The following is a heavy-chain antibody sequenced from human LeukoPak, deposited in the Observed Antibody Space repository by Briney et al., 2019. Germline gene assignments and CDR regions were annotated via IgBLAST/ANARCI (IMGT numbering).Heavy chain of an antibody. Sequence: GGSLRLSCAASGFTFSSYAMSWVRQAPGKGLEWVSAISGSGGSTYYADSVKGRFTISRDNSKNTLYLQMNSLRAEDTAVYYCAKAPPRKLWFGESWTGWGQGTLVTVSS. CDR3: AKAPPRKLWFGESWTG. V-gene: IGHV3-23*01. CDR1: GFTFSSYA. D-gene: IGHD3-10*01. J-gene: IGHJ4*02. CDR2: ISGSGGST.